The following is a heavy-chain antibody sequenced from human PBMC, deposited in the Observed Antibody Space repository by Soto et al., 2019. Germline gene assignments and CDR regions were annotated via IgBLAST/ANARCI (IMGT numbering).Heavy chain of an antibody. Sequence: QVQLVQSGAEVKKPGASVKVSCKASGYTFTSYGISWVRQAPGQGLEWMGWISAHNGNTNYAQKLQGRVTVTTDTSTSTAYMELRSLRSDDTAVYYCARDPRPYCSGGSCYGYWYFDLWGRGTLVTVSS. CDR3: ARDPRPYCSGGSCYGYWYFDL. CDR1: GYTFTSYG. CDR2: ISAHNGNT. V-gene: IGHV1-18*01. D-gene: IGHD2-15*01. J-gene: IGHJ2*01.